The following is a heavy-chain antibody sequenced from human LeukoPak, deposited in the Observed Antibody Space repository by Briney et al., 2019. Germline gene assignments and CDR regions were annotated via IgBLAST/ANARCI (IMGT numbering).Heavy chain of an antibody. CDR1: GGSISSYY. CDR2: TYYSGST. Sequence: SETLSLTCTVSGGSISSYYWSWIRQPPGKGLEWIGYTYYSGSTNYNPSLKSRVTISVDTSKNQFSLKLSSVTAADTAVYYCARQRYYGSGSFLDIWGQGTMVTVSS. CDR3: ARQRYYGSGSFLDI. J-gene: IGHJ3*02. V-gene: IGHV4-59*08. D-gene: IGHD3-10*01.